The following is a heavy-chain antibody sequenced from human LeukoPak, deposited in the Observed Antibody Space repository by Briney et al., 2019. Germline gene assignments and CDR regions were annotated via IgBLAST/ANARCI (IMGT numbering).Heavy chain of an antibody. V-gene: IGHV4-59*01. D-gene: IGHD6-19*01. Sequence: SETLSLTCTVSGGSISTYYWSWIRQPPGKGLEWIGYIYYSGSTNYNPSLKSRVTISVDTSKNQFSLKLSSVTAADTAVYYCARDNHIAVAGTGGFDPWGQGTLVTVSS. CDR1: GGSISTYY. CDR3: ARDNHIAVAGTGGFDP. CDR2: IYYSGST. J-gene: IGHJ5*02.